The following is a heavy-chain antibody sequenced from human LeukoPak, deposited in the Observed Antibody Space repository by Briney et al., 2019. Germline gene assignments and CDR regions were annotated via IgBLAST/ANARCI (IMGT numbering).Heavy chain of an antibody. D-gene: IGHD3-22*01. CDR3: ARAPNYYDSSGYFYH. CDR2: IIPILGIA. J-gene: IGHJ4*02. Sequence: SVKVSCKASGGTFSSYAISWVRQAPGQGLEWMGRIIPILGIANYAQKFQGRVTITADKSTSTAYMELSSLRSEDTAVYYCARAPNYYDSSGYFYHWGQGTLVTVSS. CDR1: GGTFSSYA. V-gene: IGHV1-69*04.